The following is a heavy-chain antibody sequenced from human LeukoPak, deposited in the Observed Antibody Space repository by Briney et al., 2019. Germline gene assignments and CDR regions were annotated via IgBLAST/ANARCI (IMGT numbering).Heavy chain of an antibody. CDR2: MNPNSGNT. Sequence: WASVTVSCKASGYTFTSYDINWVRQATGQGLEWMGWMNPNSGNTGYAQKFQGRVTMTRNTSISTAYMALSGLRSDDTAVYYCASLYDIVGTTVDYWGQGTLVTVSS. V-gene: IGHV1-8*01. J-gene: IGHJ4*02. CDR3: ASLYDIVGTTVDY. CDR1: GYTFTSYD. D-gene: IGHD1-26*01.